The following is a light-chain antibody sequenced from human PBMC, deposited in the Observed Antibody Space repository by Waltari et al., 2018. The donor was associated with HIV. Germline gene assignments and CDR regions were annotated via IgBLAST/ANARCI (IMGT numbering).Light chain of an antibody. CDR2: QDS. CDR3: QAWDSSTAWV. V-gene: IGLV3-1*01. Sequence: SYELTQPPSVSVSPGQTASITCSGDKLGDKYACWYQQKPGQSPVLVIYQDSQRPSGIPARFAGSNSGNTATLTISGTQAMDEADYYCQAWDSSTAWVFGGGTKLTVL. J-gene: IGLJ3*02. CDR1: KLGDKY.